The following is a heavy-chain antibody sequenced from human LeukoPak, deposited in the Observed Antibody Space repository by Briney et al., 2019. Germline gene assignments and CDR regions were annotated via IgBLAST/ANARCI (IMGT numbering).Heavy chain of an antibody. D-gene: IGHD2-2*02. CDR3: AKRGYCSSTSCYTGLVPEYFQH. V-gene: IGHV3-23*01. CDR1: GFTFSSYA. CDR2: ISGSGGST. Sequence: GGSLRLSCAASGFTFSSYAMSWVRQAPGKGLEWGSTISGSGGSTYYADSVNGRFTISRDTSKSTLYLQMNSLRAEDTAVYYCAKRGYCSSTSCYTGLVPEYFQHWGQGTLVTVSS. J-gene: IGHJ1*01.